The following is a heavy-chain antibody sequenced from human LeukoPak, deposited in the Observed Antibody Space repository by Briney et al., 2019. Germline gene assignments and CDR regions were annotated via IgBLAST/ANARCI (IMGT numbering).Heavy chain of an antibody. CDR3: AKNRGSFGRYFDY. CDR1: GFTFSSYA. Sequence: SGGSLRLSCAASGFTFSSYAMSWVRQAPGKGLEWVSAISGSGGSTYYADSVKGRFTISRDNSKNTLYLQMNSLRAEDTAVYYCAKNRGSFGRYFDYWGQGTLVTVSS. J-gene: IGHJ4*02. V-gene: IGHV3-23*01. CDR2: ISGSGGST. D-gene: IGHD1-26*01.